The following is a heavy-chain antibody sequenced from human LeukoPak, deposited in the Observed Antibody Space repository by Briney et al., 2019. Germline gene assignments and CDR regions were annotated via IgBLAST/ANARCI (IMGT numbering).Heavy chain of an antibody. D-gene: IGHD5-24*01. J-gene: IGHJ4*02. CDR2: VHHSGGA. CDR3: ARGGPDVEMATTIDY. V-gene: IGHV4-59*01. CDR1: GASISTYY. Sequence: ASETLSLTCTVSGASISTYYWSWIRQPPGKGLEWIGYVHHSGGANYNPSLKSRVTISVDTSKNQFSLKLTSVTAADTAVYYCARGGPDVEMATTIDYWGQGTLVTVSS.